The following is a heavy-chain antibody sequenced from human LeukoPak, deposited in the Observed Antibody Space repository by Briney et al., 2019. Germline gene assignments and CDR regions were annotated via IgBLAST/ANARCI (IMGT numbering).Heavy chain of an antibody. J-gene: IGHJ5*02. CDR1: GYTFTSYD. CDR3: ARDSSSARRGDWFDP. Sequence: GASVKVSCKASGYTFTSYDINWVRQATGQGLEWMGWMNPNSGNTGYAQKFQGRVTMTRNTSISTAYMELSSLRSDDTAVYYCARDSSSARRGDWFDPWGQGTLVIVSS. D-gene: IGHD6-6*01. V-gene: IGHV1-8*01. CDR2: MNPNSGNT.